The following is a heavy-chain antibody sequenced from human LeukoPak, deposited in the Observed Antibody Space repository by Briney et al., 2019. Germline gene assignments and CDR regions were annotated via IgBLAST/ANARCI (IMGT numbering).Heavy chain of an antibody. CDR3: ARGGYSSSWPLDY. V-gene: IGHV1-3*02. J-gene: IGHJ4*02. CDR2: SNAGNGNT. CDR1: GYTFTSYA. D-gene: IGHD6-13*01. Sequence: ASVKVSCKASGYTFTSYAMHWVRQAPGQRLEWMGWSNAGNGNTKYSQEFQGRVTIARDTSASTAYMELSSLRSEDMAVYYCARGGYSSSWPLDYWGQGTLVTVSS.